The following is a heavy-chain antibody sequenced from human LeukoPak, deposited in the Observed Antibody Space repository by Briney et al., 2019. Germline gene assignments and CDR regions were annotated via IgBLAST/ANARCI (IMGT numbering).Heavy chain of an antibody. V-gene: IGHV1-69*13. CDR3: ARVVSAYARREGYFDY. J-gene: IGHJ4*02. CDR2: IIPIFGTA. D-gene: IGHD1-26*01. CDR1: GGTFSSYA. Sequence: ASVKVSCKASGGTFSSYAISWVRQAPGQGLEWMGGIIPIFGTANYAQKFQGRVTITADGSTSTAYMELSSLRSEDTAVYYCARVVSAYARREGYFDYWGQGTLVTVSS.